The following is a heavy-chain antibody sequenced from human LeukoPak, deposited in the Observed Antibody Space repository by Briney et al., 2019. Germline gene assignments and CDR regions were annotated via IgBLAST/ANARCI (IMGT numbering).Heavy chain of an antibody. Sequence: PGGSLRLSCAASGFTFSNYAMSWVRQAPGKGLEWVANIKQDGSEKYYVDSVKGRFTISRDNAKNSLYLQMNSLRAEDTAVYYCARRGYVDQSVYYYYYYMDVWGKGTTVTISS. CDR1: GFTFSNYA. CDR2: IKQDGSEK. V-gene: IGHV3-7*01. D-gene: IGHD5-12*01. J-gene: IGHJ6*03. CDR3: ARRGYVDQSVYYYYYYMDV.